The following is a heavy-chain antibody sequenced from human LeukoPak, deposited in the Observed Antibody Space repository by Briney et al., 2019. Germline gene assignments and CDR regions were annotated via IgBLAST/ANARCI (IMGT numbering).Heavy chain of an antibody. V-gene: IGHV4-39*01. CDR2: ITYSGTT. CDR1: GDSISSSTYSTTYY. D-gene: IGHD1-20*01. CDR3: ARHGGRYNWSPSD. J-gene: IGHJ4*02. Sequence: PSATLSLTCTVSGDSISSSTYSTTYYWGWIRQPPGKGLEWIGSITYSGTTHYNASLKSRVTISVDTSKNQFSLRLSSVTAADTAVYFCARHGGRYNWSPSDWGQGTLVTVSS.